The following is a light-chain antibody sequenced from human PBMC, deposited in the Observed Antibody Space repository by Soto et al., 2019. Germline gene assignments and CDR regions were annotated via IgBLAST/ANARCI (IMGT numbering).Light chain of an antibody. Sequence: EIVLTQSPGTLSLSRGERATLSCRASQSVSSSYLAWYQQKPGQAPRLLIYGASSRATGIPDRFSGSGSGKDFTLTISRLEPEDFAVYYCQQYGSSPLSFGPGTKVDIK. J-gene: IGKJ3*01. V-gene: IGKV3-20*01. CDR1: QSVSSSY. CDR3: QQYGSSPLS. CDR2: GAS.